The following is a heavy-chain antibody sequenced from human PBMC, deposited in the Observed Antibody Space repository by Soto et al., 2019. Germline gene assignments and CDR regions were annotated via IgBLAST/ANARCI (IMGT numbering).Heavy chain of an antibody. V-gene: IGHV1-69*01. CDR1: GGTFSSYA. CDR2: IIPIFGTA. Sequence: QVQLVQSGAEVKKPGSSVKVSCKASGGTFSSYAISWVRQAPGQGLEWMGGIIPIFGTANYAQKFQGRVTITADESTSTAYMELSSLRSEDTAVYYCARDPLSVTTVSYYYGMDVWGQGTTVTVSS. D-gene: IGHD4-17*01. J-gene: IGHJ6*02. CDR3: ARDPLSVTTVSYYYGMDV.